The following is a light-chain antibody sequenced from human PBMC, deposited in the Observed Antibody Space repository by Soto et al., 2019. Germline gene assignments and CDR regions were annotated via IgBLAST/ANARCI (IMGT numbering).Light chain of an antibody. CDR3: QSYDSSLSAAV. V-gene: IGLV1-40*01. J-gene: IGLJ7*01. CDR1: SSKIGAGYD. CDR2: GNN. Sequence: QAVVTQPPSVSGAPGQRVTISCTGSSSKIGAGYDVHWYQQFPGTAPKLLIYGNNNRPSGVPDRFSGSKSGTSASLAITGLQAEDEADYYCQSYDSSLSAAVFGGGTQLTVL.